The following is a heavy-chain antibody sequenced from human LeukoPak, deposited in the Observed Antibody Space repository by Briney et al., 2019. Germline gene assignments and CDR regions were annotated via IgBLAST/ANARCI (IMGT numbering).Heavy chain of an antibody. CDR1: VFTFNSYS. CDR2: ISGSGGST. Sequence: GGSLRLSCAASVFTFNSYSMSWVRQAPGKGLEWVSAISGSGGSTYYADSVKGRFTISRDNSKNTLYLQMNSLRAEDTAVYYCAKVEAYYYDSSGEDAFDIWGQGTMVTVSS. D-gene: IGHD3-22*01. V-gene: IGHV3-23*01. CDR3: AKVEAYYYDSSGEDAFDI. J-gene: IGHJ3*02.